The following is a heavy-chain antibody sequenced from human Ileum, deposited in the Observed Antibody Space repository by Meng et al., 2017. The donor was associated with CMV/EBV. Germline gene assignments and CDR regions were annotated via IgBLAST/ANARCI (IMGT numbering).Heavy chain of an antibody. V-gene: IGHV3-43*01. J-gene: IGHJ4*02. CDR2: ISCDGGST. Sequence: GESLKISCAASGFTFDDYTMHWVRQGPGKGLEWVSLISCDGGSTHYADSVKGRFTISRDNSKYSLYLQMNSLRNEDSALYYCVKDIEKNDAGHFDYWGQGTLVTVSS. CDR1: GFTFDDYT. CDR3: VKDIEKNDAGHFDY.